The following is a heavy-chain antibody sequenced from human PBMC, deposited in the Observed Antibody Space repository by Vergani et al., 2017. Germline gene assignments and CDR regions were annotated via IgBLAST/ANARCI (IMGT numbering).Heavy chain of an antibody. V-gene: IGHV1-69*02. Sequence: QVQLVQSGAEVKQPGSSVKVSCKASGGTFSSYAISWVRQAPGQGLEWMGRIIPILGIANYAQKFQGRVTITADKSTSTAYMELSSLRSEDTAVYYCARAPYDYVWGSYQDFDYWGQGTLVTVSS. CDR3: ARAPYDYVWGSYQDFDY. CDR2: IIPILGIA. CDR1: GGTFSSYA. J-gene: IGHJ4*02. D-gene: IGHD3-16*02.